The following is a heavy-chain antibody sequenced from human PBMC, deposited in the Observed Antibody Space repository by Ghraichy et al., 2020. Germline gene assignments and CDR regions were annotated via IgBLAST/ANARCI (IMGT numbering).Heavy chain of an antibody. D-gene: IGHD2-2*01. V-gene: IGHV3-21*01. Sequence: GGSLRLSCAASGFTLTSYSMNWVRQAPGKGMEWVSSISSSSSYIYYAEQVKGRFTISRDNAKNSLYLQMNSLRAEDTAVYYCAGDCTSRVGFAGHWGQGTLVTVSS. CDR2: ISSSSSYI. J-gene: IGHJ4*02. CDR1: GFTLTSYS. CDR3: AGDCTSRVGFAGH.